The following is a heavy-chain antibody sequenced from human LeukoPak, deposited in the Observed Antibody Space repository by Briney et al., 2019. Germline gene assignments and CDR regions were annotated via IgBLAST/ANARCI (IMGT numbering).Heavy chain of an antibody. CDR1: GYTFTSYY. J-gene: IGHJ4*02. CDR2: INPSGGST. CDR3: ARGETDSGYDYFSTYYFDY. V-gene: IGHV1-46*01. D-gene: IGHD5-12*01. Sequence: GASVKVSCKASGYTFTSYYMHWVRQAPGQGLEWMGIINPSGGSTSYAQKFQGRVTMTRDTSTSPVYMELSSLRSEDTAVYYCARGETDSGYDYFSTYYFDYWGQGTLVTVSS.